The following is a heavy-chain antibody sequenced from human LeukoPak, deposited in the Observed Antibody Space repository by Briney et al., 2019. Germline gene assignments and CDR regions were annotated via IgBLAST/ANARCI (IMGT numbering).Heavy chain of an antibody. CDR1: GFTFSSYA. Sequence: HPGGSLRLSCAASGFTFSSYAMTWVRQAPGKGLEGVSSITGSAGSTYYADSVKGRFTISRDNSKNTLYLQMNSLRAEDTAVYYCAKRYSGSSGLYNFDYWGQGTLVTVSS. CDR2: ITGSAGST. CDR3: AKRYSGSSGLYNFDY. V-gene: IGHV3-23*01. D-gene: IGHD1-26*01. J-gene: IGHJ4*02.